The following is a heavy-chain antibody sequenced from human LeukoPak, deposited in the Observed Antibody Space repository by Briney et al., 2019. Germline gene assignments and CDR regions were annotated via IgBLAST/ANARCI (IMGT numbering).Heavy chain of an antibody. V-gene: IGHV3-23*01. CDR2: ISGSGGST. D-gene: IGHD3-10*01. CDR3: AKVRLKVTMVRGAFDY. Sequence: LGGSLRLSCAASGFTFSSYAMSWVRQAPGKGLEWVSAISGSGGSTYYADSVKGRFTISRDNSKNTLYLQMNSLRAEDTAVYYCAKVRLKVTMVRGAFDYWGQGTLVTVSS. J-gene: IGHJ4*02. CDR1: GFTFSSYA.